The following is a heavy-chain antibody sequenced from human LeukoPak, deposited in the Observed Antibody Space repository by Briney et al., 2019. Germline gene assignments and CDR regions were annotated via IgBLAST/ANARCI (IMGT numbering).Heavy chain of an antibody. D-gene: IGHD3-22*01. CDR1: GFTFNAHY. J-gene: IGHJ4*02. CDR3: VRVESYDKNDYYHPFDC. Sequence: PGGYLRLSCAASGFTFNAHYMTWVRQAPGKGLEWVANIKQDGSEKNYVDSVKGRFTISRDNAKKSLYLQMNNLRAEDTAVYYCVRVESYDKNDYYHPFDCWGQGTLVTVSS. CDR2: IKQDGSEK. V-gene: IGHV3-7*01.